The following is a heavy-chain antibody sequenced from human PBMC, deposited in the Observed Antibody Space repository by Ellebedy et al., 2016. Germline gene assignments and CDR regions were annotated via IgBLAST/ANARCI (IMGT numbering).Heavy chain of an antibody. CDR3: ASTPNPFDS. CDR2: IKDDGSEK. V-gene: IGHV3-7*01. Sequence: GESLKISCAASQFSFSSSWMSWVRRAPGKGLEWVANIKDDGSEKQYVDSVKGRFTISRDNAKTSLYLQMNSLRVEDTAVYYCASTPNPFDSWGQGTLVTVSS. CDR1: QFSFSSSW. J-gene: IGHJ4*02.